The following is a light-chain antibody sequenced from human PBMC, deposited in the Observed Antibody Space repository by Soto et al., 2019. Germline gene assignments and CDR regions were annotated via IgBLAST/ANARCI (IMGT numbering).Light chain of an antibody. V-gene: IGKV3-20*01. Sequence: EIVLTQSPGTLSLSPGDRATLSCRASQRVNRNYLAWYQQKLGQPPRLLIYGASNRAAGIPDRFSGSGSGTDFTLTITRLETEDFAVYHCQQYSNSPLTFGGGTKVDIK. CDR1: QRVNRNY. J-gene: IGKJ4*01. CDR3: QQYSNSPLT. CDR2: GAS.